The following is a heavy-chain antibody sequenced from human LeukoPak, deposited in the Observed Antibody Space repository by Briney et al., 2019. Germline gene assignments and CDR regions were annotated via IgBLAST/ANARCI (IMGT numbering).Heavy chain of an antibody. CDR2: IYSGGST. J-gene: IGHJ6*02. CDR1: GFTVSSNY. V-gene: IGHV3-66*01. D-gene: IGHD6-13*01. Sequence: TGGSLRLSCAASGFTVSSNYMSWVRQAPGKGLEWVSVIYSGGSTYYADSVKGRFTISRDNSKNTLYLQMNSLRAEDTAVYYCAKATGYSSSWFHRDYYYYGMDVWGQGTTVTVSS. CDR3: AKATGYSSSWFHRDYYYYGMDV.